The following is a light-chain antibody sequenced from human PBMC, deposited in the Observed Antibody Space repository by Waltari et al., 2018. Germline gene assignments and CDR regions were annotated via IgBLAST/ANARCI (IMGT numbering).Light chain of an antibody. CDR3: GTWDNTLSAV. CDR2: GND. J-gene: IGLJ2*01. V-gene: IGLV1-51*02. CDR1: ASNIGNSY. Sequence: QSVLTQPPSVSAAPGQKVTISCSGSASNIGNSYVSCYQQFPGAAPKVLIYGNDKRTTGIPDRFSGSKSGTSATLDITGLQTGDEADYYCGTWDNTLSAVFGGGTKVTVL.